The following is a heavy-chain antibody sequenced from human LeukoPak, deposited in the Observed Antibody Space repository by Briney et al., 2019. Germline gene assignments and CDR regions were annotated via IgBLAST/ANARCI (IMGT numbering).Heavy chain of an antibody. V-gene: IGHV3-74*01. CDR1: GFTFSSYA. CDR2: INSDGSST. D-gene: IGHD3-3*01. CDR3: AKGLDLSSGYQGY. Sequence: PGGSLRLSCAASGFTFSSYAMSWVRQAPGKGLVWVSRINSDGSSTSYADSVKGRFTISRDNAKNTLYLQMNNLRAEDTAVYYCAKGLDLSSGYQGYWGQGTLVTVSS. J-gene: IGHJ4*02.